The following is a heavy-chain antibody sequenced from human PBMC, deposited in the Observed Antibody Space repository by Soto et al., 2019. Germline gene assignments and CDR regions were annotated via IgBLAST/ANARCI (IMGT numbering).Heavy chain of an antibody. V-gene: IGHV3-23*01. J-gene: IGHJ3*01. D-gene: IGHD7-27*01. CDR1: GFILNNYA. CDR3: VKRGRNWGAFDF. CDR2: IGGTDGDSDGVP. Sequence: VQLLESGGDLVQPGGSLRPSCVASGFILNNYAMSWVRQAPGKGLEWVSTIGGTDGDSDGVPWYEDSVKGRFTISRDSSANNLFLHMDNLRAEDSALYYCVKRGRNWGAFDFWGQGTTVVVSS.